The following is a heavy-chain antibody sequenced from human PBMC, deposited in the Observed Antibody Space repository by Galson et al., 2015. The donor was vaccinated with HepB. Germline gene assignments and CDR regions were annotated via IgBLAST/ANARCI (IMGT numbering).Heavy chain of an antibody. D-gene: IGHD3-22*01. J-gene: IGHJ4*02. Sequence: SLRLSCAASGFTYSDYFMNWVRQVPGKGLVWVSAISTSGTRAFYGDSVKGRFTISRDNSQSALYLQMNSLRVEDTAVYYCAKAYYYDSSGYSFDYWGQGILVTVSS. V-gene: IGHV3-23*05. CDR2: ISTSGTRA. CDR3: AKAYYYDSSGYSFDY. CDR1: GFTYSDYF.